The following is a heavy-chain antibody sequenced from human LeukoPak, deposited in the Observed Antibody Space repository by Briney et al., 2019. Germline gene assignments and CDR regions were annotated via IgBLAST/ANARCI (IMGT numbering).Heavy chain of an antibody. V-gene: IGHV3-23*01. CDR2: YSCCGGRT. CDR3: AKEPQAWFGELLASH. CDR1: VYTFSSYH. D-gene: IGHD3-10*01. J-gene: IGHJ4*02. Sequence: GGSLRLSCGASVYTFSSYHMSWVRQARGKGVEWVSAYSCCGGRTYYAASVKGWFTISTDKAKNTLYLQMNSLRAKDTAVYYCAKEPQAWFGELLASHWGQGTLVTVSS.